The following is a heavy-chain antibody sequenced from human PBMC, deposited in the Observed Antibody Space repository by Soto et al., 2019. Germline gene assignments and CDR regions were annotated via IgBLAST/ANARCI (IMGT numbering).Heavy chain of an antibody. CDR1: GFTFSSYS. J-gene: IGHJ3*02. Sequence: EVQLVESGGGLVKPGGSLRLSCAASGFTFSSYSMNWVRQAPGKGLEWVSSISSSSSYIYYADSVKGRFTISRDNAKNSLYLQMNSLRAEDKAVYYCASALGDAFDIWGQGTMVTVSS. V-gene: IGHV3-21*01. CDR3: ASALGDAFDI. CDR2: ISSSSSYI. D-gene: IGHD3-16*01.